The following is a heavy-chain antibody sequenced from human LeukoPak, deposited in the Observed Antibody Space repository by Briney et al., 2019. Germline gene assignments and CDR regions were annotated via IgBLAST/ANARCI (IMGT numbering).Heavy chain of an antibody. D-gene: IGHD6-19*01. CDR2: IYHSGST. J-gene: IGHJ5*02. CDR1: GGSISSSNW. Sequence: PSETLSLTCAVSGGSISSSNWWSWVRQPPGKGLEWIGEIYHSGSTNYNPSLKSRVTISVDTSKNQFSLKLSSVTAADTAVYYCAREVRIAVAYNWFDPWGQGTLVTVSS. CDR3: AREVRIAVAYNWFDP. V-gene: IGHV4-4*02.